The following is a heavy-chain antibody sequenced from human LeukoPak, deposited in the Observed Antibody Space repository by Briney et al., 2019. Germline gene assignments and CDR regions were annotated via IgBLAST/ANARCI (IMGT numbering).Heavy chain of an antibody. CDR1: GYTFTTYG. CDR3: ARVRKMGCSGGSCYYFDY. J-gene: IGHJ4*02. V-gene: IGHV1-2*06. CDR2: INPNSGGT. D-gene: IGHD2-15*01. Sequence: ASVKVSCKASGYTFTTYGISWVRQAPGQGLEWMGRINPNSGGTNYAQKFQGRVTMTRDTSISTAYMELSRLRSDDTAVYYCARVRKMGCSGGSCYYFDYWGQGTLVTVSS.